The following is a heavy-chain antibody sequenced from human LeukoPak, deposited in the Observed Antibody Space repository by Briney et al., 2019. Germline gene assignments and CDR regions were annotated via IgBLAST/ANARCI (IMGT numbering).Heavy chain of an antibody. CDR2: IYYSGST. J-gene: IGHJ4*02. CDR1: GGSISSGGYY. CDR3: ARDTPYYYDSSGYYDYYFDY. D-gene: IGHD3-22*01. Sequence: SQTRSLTCTVSGGSISSGGYYWSWIRQQPGKGLERIGYIYYSGSTYYNPSLKSRVTISVDTSKNQFSLKLSSVTAADTAVYYCARDTPYYYDSSGYYDYYFDYWGQGTLVTVSS. V-gene: IGHV4-30-4*08.